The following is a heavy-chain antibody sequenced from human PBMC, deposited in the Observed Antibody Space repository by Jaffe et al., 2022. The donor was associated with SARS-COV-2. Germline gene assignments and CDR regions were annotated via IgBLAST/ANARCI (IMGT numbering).Heavy chain of an antibody. CDR2: ISSSGGST. D-gene: IGHD4-17*01. V-gene: IGHV3-23*01. Sequence: EVQLLESGGGLVQPGGSLRLSCAASGFTFSPYAMSWVRQAPGKGLEWVSSISSSGGSTYYADSVKGRFTISRDNSKNTLYLQMNSLRAEDTAVYYCVNRGLRSVEFDYWGQGTLVTVSS. CDR3: VNRGLRSVEFDY. J-gene: IGHJ4*02. CDR1: GFTFSPYA.